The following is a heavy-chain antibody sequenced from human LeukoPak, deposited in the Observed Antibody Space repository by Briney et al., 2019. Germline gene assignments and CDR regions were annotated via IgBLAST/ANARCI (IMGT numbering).Heavy chain of an antibody. CDR2: ISVSGTYT. D-gene: IGHD2-15*01. J-gene: IGHJ4*02. Sequence: GGSLRLSCAASGFTFSSYAMSWVGQAPGKGLEWVSSISVSGTYTYYADSVKGRFTISRDNYKDTLYLQMNSLRAEDTAVYYCAKGYCSDTNCQTRLGLDYWGQGTLVTVSS. CDR3: AKGYCSDTNCQTRLGLDY. V-gene: IGHV3-23*01. CDR1: GFTFSSYA.